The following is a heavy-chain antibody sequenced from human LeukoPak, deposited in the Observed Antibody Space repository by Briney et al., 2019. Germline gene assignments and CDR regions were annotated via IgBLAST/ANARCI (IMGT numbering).Heavy chain of an antibody. CDR1: GYTFINFY. CDR2: IHPSGGST. V-gene: IGHV1-46*04. Sequence: GASVKVSCKASGYTFINFYMHWVRQAPGQGLEWMGRIHPSGGSTSYAQKLHGRVTMTSDTSINTLYMELNSLASEDTAVYYCARVGLDDYYYYMDVWGKGTTVTVSS. D-gene: IGHD6-19*01. J-gene: IGHJ6*03. CDR3: ARVGLDDYYYYMDV.